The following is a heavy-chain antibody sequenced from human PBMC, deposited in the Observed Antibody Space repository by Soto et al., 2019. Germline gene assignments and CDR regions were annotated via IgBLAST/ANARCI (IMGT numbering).Heavy chain of an antibody. CDR1: GYTFTSYG. D-gene: IGHD3-3*01. CDR2: ISAYNGNT. CDR3: ARVLRFLEWPSRSYYYYYMDV. V-gene: IGHV1-18*01. Sequence: GASVKVSCKASGYTFTSYGISWVRQAPGQGLEWMGWISAYNGNTNYAQKLQGRVTMTTDTSTSTAYMELRSLRSDDTAVYYCARVLRFLEWPSRSYYYYYMDVWGKGTTVTVSS. J-gene: IGHJ6*03.